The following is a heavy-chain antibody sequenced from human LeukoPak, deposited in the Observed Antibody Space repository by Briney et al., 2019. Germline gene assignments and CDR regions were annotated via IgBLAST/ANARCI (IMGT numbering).Heavy chain of an antibody. CDR3: ARSAAAGFSYYSYYLDV. D-gene: IGHD6-13*01. CDR2: INSDGSST. CDR1: GFTFSSYW. V-gene: IGHV3-74*01. Sequence: GGSLRLSCAASGFTFSSYWIHWVRQAPGKGLVWVSRINSDGSSTTYADSVKGRFTISRDDAKNTLYLQMNSLRAEDTAVYYCARSAAAGFSYYSYYLDVWGKGTTVTIFS. J-gene: IGHJ6*03.